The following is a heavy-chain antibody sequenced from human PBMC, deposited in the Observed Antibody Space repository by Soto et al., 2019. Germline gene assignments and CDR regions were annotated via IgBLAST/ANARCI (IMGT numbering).Heavy chain of an antibody. V-gene: IGHV1-2*04. CDR3: ARARLWGWKAFDY. Sequence: QVQLVQSGAEVKKPGASVKVSCKASGYTFTGYYMHWVRQAPGQGLEWMGWINPNSGGTNYAQKFQGWVTMTRDTCISTAYMELSRLRSDDTAVYYCARARLWGWKAFDYWGQGTLVTVSS. CDR2: INPNSGGT. CDR1: GYTFTGYY. J-gene: IGHJ4*02. D-gene: IGHD1-1*01.